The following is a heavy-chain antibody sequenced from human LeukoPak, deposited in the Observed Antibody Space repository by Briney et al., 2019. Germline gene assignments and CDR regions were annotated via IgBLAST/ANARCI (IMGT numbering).Heavy chain of an antibody. CDR2: VNHSGRT. J-gene: IGHJ4*02. Sequence: SETLSLTCAVYGGSFSDYWWTWIRQSPGKGLEWIGEVNHSGRTNYNPSLKSRVSISVDRSKKQFSLKLSSVTAADTAVYYCARSGRYYDSSGYPPDYWGQGTLVTVSS. V-gene: IGHV4-34*01. D-gene: IGHD3-22*01. CDR1: GGSFSDYW. CDR3: ARSGRYYDSSGYPPDY.